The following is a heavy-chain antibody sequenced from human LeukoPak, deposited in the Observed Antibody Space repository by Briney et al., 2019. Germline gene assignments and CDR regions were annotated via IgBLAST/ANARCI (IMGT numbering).Heavy chain of an antibody. CDR3: VNQISGWVY. Sequence: GGSLRPSCSASGFTFSTLPMHWVRQAPGKGLEYVSGSNSNGRSTYYADSVKGRFTISRDNSKNTLYLQMSSLRPEDTALYYCVNQISGWVYWGQGTLVTVSS. CDR1: GFTFSTLP. J-gene: IGHJ4*02. V-gene: IGHV3-64D*06. CDR2: SNSNGRST. D-gene: IGHD6-19*01.